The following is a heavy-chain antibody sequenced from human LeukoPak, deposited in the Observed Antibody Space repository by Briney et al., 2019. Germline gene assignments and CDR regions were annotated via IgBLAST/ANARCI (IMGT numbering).Heavy chain of an antibody. CDR1: GGSISSYY. CDR2: IYTSGST. Sequence: SETLSLTCTVSGGSISSYYWSWIRQPAGKGLEWIGRIYTSGSTTYNPSLKSRVTISVDTSKNQFSLKLSSVTAADTAVYYCARGYIQQQLVFRNWFDPWGQGTLVTVSS. J-gene: IGHJ5*02. D-gene: IGHD6-13*01. V-gene: IGHV4-4*07. CDR3: ARGYIQQQLVFRNWFDP.